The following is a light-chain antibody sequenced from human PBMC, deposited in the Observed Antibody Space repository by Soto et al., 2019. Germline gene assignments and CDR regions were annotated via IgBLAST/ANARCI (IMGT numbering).Light chain of an antibody. V-gene: IGKV1-39*01. CDR2: AAS. J-gene: IGKJ5*01. CDR1: QSISSY. Sequence: IQLTQSPSSLSASVGDRVTITCRASQSISSYLNWYQQKPGRAPQLLIYAASSLQGAVPSRCSGSRSGTTFTLTISSLQPEDFATYYCQQSYSTPPITFGQGTRLEIK. CDR3: QQSYSTPPIT.